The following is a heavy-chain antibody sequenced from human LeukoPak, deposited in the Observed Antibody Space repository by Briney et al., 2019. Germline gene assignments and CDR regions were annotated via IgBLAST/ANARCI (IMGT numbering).Heavy chain of an antibody. CDR1: GGSISSYY. Sequence: SETLSLTCTVSGGSISSYYWSWIRQPPGKGLEWIWYIYYSGSTRYNPSPQSRGTMSIGASKTQFPLKLISGTAADTAAYYCASSLRLKNAAGDVFDICRQAIVATVSS. D-gene: IGHD2/OR15-2a*01. CDR2: IYYSGST. CDR3: ASSLRLKNAAGDVFDI. V-gene: IGHV4-59*08. J-gene: IGHJ3*02.